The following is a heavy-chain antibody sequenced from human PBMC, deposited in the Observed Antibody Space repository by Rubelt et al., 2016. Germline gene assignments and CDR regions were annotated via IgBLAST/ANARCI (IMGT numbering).Heavy chain of an antibody. D-gene: IGHD1-7*01. V-gene: IGHV3-53*01. CDR2: IYSGGST. J-gene: IGHJ6*02. CDR3: ARGRELYYYGMDV. Sequence: RLSCAASGFTVSSNYMSWVRQAPGKGLEWVSVIYSGGSTYYADSVKGRFTISRDNSKNTLYLQMNSLRAEDTAVYYCARGRELYYYGMDVWGQGTTVTVSS. CDR1: GFTVSSNY.